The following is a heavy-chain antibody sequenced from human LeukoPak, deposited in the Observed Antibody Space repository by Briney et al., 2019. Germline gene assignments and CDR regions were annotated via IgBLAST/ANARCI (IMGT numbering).Heavy chain of an antibody. Sequence: GGSLRLSCAASDFTFWTYWMTWVRQAPGKGLEWVATIKPDGSETFYLDSVDGRFTVSRDNDRNFLTLEMSSLRTDDSAVYYCATDLLSAHQGGHYWGPGTLVTVSS. CDR2: IKPDGSET. D-gene: IGHD3-9*01. V-gene: IGHV3-7*01. CDR1: DFTFWTYW. J-gene: IGHJ4*02. CDR3: ATDLLSAHQGGHY.